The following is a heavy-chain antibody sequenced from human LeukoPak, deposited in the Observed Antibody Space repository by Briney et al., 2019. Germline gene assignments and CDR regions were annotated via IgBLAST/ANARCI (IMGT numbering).Heavy chain of an antibody. J-gene: IGHJ5*02. D-gene: IGHD1-14*01. CDR3: ARESHRGWFDP. Sequence: GGSLRLSCAASGFTFSSYWMHWVRQAPGKGLVWVSRINSDGSSTSYADSVKGRFTISRDNAKNMLYLQMNSLRAEDTAVYYCARESHRGWFDPWGQGTLVTVSS. CDR1: GFTFSSYW. V-gene: IGHV3-74*01. CDR2: INSDGSST.